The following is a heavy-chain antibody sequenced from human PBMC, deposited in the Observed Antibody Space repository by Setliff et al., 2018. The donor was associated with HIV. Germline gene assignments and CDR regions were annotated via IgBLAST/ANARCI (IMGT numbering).Heavy chain of an antibody. V-gene: IGHV3-49*04. CDR2: IRTKAYSGTT. J-gene: IGHJ4*02. CDR3: VKVPGSGVVRYFDY. Sequence: GGSLRLSCSASGFNFGEYALSWVRQAPGKGLEWVAFIRTKAYSGTTEYAASVKDRFTISRDDSKSIAYLQMNSLTDADTALYYCVKVPGSGVVRYFDYWGQGTLVTVSS. CDR1: GFNFGEYA. D-gene: IGHD2-2*01.